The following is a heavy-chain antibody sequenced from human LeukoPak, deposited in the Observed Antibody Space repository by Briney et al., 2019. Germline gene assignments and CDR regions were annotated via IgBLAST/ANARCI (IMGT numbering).Heavy chain of an antibody. CDR2: ISYDGRNK. V-gene: IGHV3-30*18. Sequence: PGGSLRLSRAASGFTFNNYGTHWVRQAPGKGLEWVAVISYDGRNKHYPDSVKGRFTISRDISTDTLWLQMDSLRTEDTAVYYCAKGPLRGTAAAIDYWGQGTLVTVSS. D-gene: IGHD2-2*01. CDR1: GFTFNNYG. J-gene: IGHJ4*02. CDR3: AKGPLRGTAAAIDY.